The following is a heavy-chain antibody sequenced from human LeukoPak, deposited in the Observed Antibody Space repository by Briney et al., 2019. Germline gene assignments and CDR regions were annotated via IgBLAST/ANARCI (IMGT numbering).Heavy chain of an antibody. D-gene: IGHD6-6*01. CDR2: ISAYNGNT. V-gene: IGHV1-18*01. CDR3: ATRIAARPVVDYYYYGMDV. Sequence: ASVKVSCKASGYTFTSYGISWVRQAPGQGLEWMGWISAYNGNTNYAQKLQGRVTMTTDTSTSTAYMGLRSLRSDDTAVYYCATRIAARPVVDYYYYGMDVWGQGTTVTVSS. CDR1: GYTFTSYG. J-gene: IGHJ6*02.